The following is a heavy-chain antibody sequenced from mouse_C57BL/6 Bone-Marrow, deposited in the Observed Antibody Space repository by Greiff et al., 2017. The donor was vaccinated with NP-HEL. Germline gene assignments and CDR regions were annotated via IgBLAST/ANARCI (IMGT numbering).Heavy chain of an antibody. Sequence: QVQLQQPGAELVRPGTSVKLSCKASGYTFTSYWMHWVKQRPGQGLEWIGVIDPSDSYTNYNQKFKGKATLTVETSSSTAYMQLSSLTSEDSAVYYCARSDYYGSSYDAIDYWGQGTSVTVSS. D-gene: IGHD1-1*01. CDR1: GYTFTSYW. V-gene: IGHV1-59*01. CDR3: ARSDYYGSSYDAIDY. CDR2: IDPSDSYT. J-gene: IGHJ4*01.